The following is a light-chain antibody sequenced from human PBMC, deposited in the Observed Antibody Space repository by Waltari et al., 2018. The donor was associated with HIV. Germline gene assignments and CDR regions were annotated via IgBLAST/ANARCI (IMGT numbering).Light chain of an antibody. Sequence: IVMTQSPLSLPVTPGEPASMACRTSQSLLQSNGYNYLDGYLQKPGESPDLLIYMGSTRASWVLNRFSGSGSGTDFTLKISRVEAEYDEVYYCMEAVQATFGQSTRLEIK. CDR1: QSLLQSNGYNY. CDR2: MGS. CDR3: MEAVQAT. V-gene: IGKV2-28*01. J-gene: IGKJ5*01.